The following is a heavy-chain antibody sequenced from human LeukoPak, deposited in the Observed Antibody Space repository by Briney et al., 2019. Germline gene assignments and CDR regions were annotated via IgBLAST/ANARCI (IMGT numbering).Heavy chain of an antibody. Sequence: GGSLRLSCAASGFTFSNYWMSWVRQASGKGLEWVGRIRSKANSYATAYAASVKGRFTISRDDSKNTAYLQMNSLKTEDTAVYYCRGGIAVAGEDYWGQGTLVTVSS. CDR1: GFTFSNYW. D-gene: IGHD6-19*01. CDR2: IRSKANSYAT. V-gene: IGHV3-73*01. J-gene: IGHJ4*02. CDR3: RGGIAVAGEDY.